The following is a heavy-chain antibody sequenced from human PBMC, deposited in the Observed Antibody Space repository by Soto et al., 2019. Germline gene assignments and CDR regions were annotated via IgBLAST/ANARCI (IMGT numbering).Heavy chain of an antibody. V-gene: IGHV4-30-4*01. J-gene: IGHJ5*01. CDR3: ARDEYQLLSSVSWFDS. CDR1: GGSISDDSY. CDR2: IYHTGNT. Sequence: KPSETLSLTCTVSGGSISDDSYWSWIRQTPGKGLEWIGYIYHTGNTYYNPSLRSRVPISVDKSKSQFSLKLISVTAADTAVYFCARDEYQLLSSVSWFDSWGQGTLVT. D-gene: IGHD2-2*01.